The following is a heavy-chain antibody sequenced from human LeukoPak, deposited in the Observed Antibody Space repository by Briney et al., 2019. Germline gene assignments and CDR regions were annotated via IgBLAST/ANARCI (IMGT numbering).Heavy chain of an antibody. CDR3: ARDLRHPVGGTSY. J-gene: IGHJ4*02. Sequence: GGSLILSCAASGFTFSSYSMNWVRQAPGKGLEWVSSISSSSNYIYYADSVKGRFTISRDNAKTSLYLQMNSLRAEDTAVYYCARDLRHPVGGTSYWGQGTLVTVSS. V-gene: IGHV3-21*01. CDR1: GFTFSSYS. CDR2: ISSSSNYI. D-gene: IGHD4-23*01.